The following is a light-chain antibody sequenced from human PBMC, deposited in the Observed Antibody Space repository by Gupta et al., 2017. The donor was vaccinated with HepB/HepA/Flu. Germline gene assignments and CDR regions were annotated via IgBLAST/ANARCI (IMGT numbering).Light chain of an antibody. CDR2: GAS. J-gene: IGKJ1*01. V-gene: IGKV3-20*01. CDR1: QGVRNSY. Sequence: EIVFMQSPGTLSLSPGEGATLSCRASQGVRNSYVAWYQQKGGQPPRLLIYGASKRASGLPDRFSCSGSGTDFTLTINRLEPEDFAVYYCQQEVCFPKTFGQGTKVDIK. CDR3: QQEVCFPKT.